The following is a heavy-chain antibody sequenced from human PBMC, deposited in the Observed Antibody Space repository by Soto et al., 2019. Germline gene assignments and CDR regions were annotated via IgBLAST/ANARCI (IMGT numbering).Heavy chain of an antibody. Sequence: KTSETLSLTCTVSGGSVSSGSYYWSWIRQPPGKGLEWIGYIYYSGSTNYNPSLKSRVTISVDTSKNQFSLKLSSVTAADTAVYYCAREQTGPWVQGTLVTVSS. D-gene: IGHD1-1*01. CDR1: GGSVSSGSYY. CDR3: AREQTGP. CDR2: IYYSGST. V-gene: IGHV4-61*01. J-gene: IGHJ5*02.